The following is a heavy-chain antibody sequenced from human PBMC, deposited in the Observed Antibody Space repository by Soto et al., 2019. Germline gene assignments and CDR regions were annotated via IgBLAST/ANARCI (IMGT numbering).Heavy chain of an antibody. D-gene: IGHD6-19*01. J-gene: IGHJ6*02. CDR3: ARDRYSSGWDYYYYGMDV. Sequence: SETLSLTCTVSGGSVSSGSYYWSWIRQPPGKGLEWIGYIYYSGSTNYNPSLKSRVTISVDTSKNQFSLKLSSVTAADTAVYYCARDRYSSGWDYYYYGMDVWGQGTTVTVSS. CDR2: IYYSGST. V-gene: IGHV4-61*01. CDR1: GGSVSSGSYY.